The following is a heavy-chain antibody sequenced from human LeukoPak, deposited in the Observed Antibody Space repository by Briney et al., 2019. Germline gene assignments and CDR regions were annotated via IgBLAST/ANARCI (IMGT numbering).Heavy chain of an antibody. CDR3: ARESETSGWYDY. D-gene: IGHD6-19*01. CDR1: GFIFDNYA. Sequence: GGSLRLSCAAPGFIFDNYAIHWVRQAPGKGRWWVSLISGDGGSTFYADSVRGRFTISRDNSKNSLSLQMRSLRSEDTALYYCARESETSGWYDYWGQGTLVTVSS. V-gene: IGHV3-43*02. CDR2: ISGDGGST. J-gene: IGHJ4*02.